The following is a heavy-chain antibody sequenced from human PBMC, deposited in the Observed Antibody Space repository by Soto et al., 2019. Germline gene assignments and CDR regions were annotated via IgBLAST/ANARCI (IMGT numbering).Heavy chain of an antibody. CDR3: ASPRDCSSTSCYGALDP. V-gene: IGHV4-59*08. D-gene: IGHD2-2*01. J-gene: IGHJ5*02. CDR1: GGSISSYY. CDR2: IYYSGST. Sequence: PSETLSLTCTVSGGSISSYYLSWIRQPPGKGLEWIGYIYYSGSTNYNPSLKSRVTISVDTSKNQFSLKLSSVTAADTAVYYCASPRDCSSTSCYGALDPWGQGTLVTVSS.